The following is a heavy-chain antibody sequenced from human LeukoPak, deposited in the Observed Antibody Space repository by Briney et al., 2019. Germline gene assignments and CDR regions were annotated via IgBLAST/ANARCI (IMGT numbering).Heavy chain of an antibody. CDR2: IYYSGST. CDR3: ARSLVRGSEGRFDY. J-gene: IGHJ4*02. Sequence: SETLSLTCIVSSGSISSSDYYWGWIRQPPGKGLEWIGSIYYSGSTYYNPSLKSRVTISVHTSKNQFSLKLSSVTAADTAVYYCARSLVRGSEGRFDYWGQGTLVTVSS. CDR1: SGSISSSDYY. V-gene: IGHV4-39*07. D-gene: IGHD3-10*01.